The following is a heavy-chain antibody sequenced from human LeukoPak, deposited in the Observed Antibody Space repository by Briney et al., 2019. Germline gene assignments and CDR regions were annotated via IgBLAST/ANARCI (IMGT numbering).Heavy chain of an antibody. D-gene: IGHD4-17*01. V-gene: IGHV4-34*01. CDR1: GGSFSGYY. J-gene: IGHJ4*02. CDR2: INHSGST. CDR3: ARDVATVTTPYFDY. Sequence: KPSETLSLTCAVYGGSFSGYYWSWIRQPPGKGLEWIGEINHSGSTNYNPSLKSRVTISVDTSKNQFSLKLSSVTAADTAVYYCARDVATVTTPYFDYWGQGTLVTVSS.